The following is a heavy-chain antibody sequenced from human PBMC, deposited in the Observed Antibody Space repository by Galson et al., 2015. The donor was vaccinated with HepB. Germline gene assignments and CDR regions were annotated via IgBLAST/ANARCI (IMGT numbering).Heavy chain of an antibody. CDR3: AKEAGRSKPFDY. D-gene: IGHD1-14*01. CDR1: GFTFDDYA. V-gene: IGHV3-23*01. CDR2: ISGSGGSI. Sequence: SLRLSCAASGFTFDDYAMHWVRQAPGKGLEWVSAISGSGGSIYYADSVKGRFTISRDNSKNTLYLQMNSLRAEDTAVYYCAKEAGRSKPFDYWGQGTLVTVSS. J-gene: IGHJ4*02.